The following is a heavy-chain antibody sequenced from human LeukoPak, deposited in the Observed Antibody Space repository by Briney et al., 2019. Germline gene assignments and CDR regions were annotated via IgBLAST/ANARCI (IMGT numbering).Heavy chain of an antibody. D-gene: IGHD3-22*01. CDR2: ISFDGSKS. CDR1: GFTFSNYA. V-gene: IGHV3-30*15. CDR3: ARSRIANDSSGYYFKFDY. Sequence: PGRSLRLSCAGFGFTFSNYAIHWVRQAPGKGLEWVAAISFDGSKSYYAESVKGRFSISRDNSRDTLYLQMSSLVVEDTAIYYCARSRIANDSSGYYFKFDYWGQGALVTVSS. J-gene: IGHJ4*02.